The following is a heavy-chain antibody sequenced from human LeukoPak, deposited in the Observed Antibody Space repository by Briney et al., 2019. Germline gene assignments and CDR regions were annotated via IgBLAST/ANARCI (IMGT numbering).Heavy chain of an antibody. D-gene: IGHD3-10*01. CDR1: GGSISSSSYY. Sequence: PSETLSLTCTVSGGSISSSSYYWGWIRQPPGKGLEWIGSIYYNGSTYYNPSLKSRVTISVDTSKNQFSLKLSSVTAADTAVYYCARSYTVRGVNFDYWGQGTLVTVSS. V-gene: IGHV4-39*01. CDR2: IYYNGST. J-gene: IGHJ4*02. CDR3: ARSYTVRGVNFDY.